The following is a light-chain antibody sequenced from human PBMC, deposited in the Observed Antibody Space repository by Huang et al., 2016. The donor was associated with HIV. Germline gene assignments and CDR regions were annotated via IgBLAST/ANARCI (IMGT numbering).Light chain of an antibody. J-gene: IGKJ4*01. CDR1: TRVSTEY. CDR2: GAT. V-gene: IGKV3-20*01. Sequence: ETVLTQSPGILSLSPGERATLSCRASTRVSTEYLAWYQPKPGQAPRLLSHGATVRATGIPDRFSGSGSGTDFTLTSNRLEPEDFALYYCQQYGNSPLTFGGGTEVEIK. CDR3: QQYGNSPLT.